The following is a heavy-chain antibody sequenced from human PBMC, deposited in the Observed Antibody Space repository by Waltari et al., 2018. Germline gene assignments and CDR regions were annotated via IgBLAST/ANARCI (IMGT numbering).Heavy chain of an antibody. CDR2: VSLTFSTA. V-gene: IGHV1-69*08. Sequence: QVQLVQSGAEVKKPGSSVTVSCKASGGTFSSYAISWVRQAPGQGLEWRGRVSLTFSTANYEQKFQGRVTITEDKSTGTAYMGLSSLRSEDTAVYYCARESIAAAGNLLFDPWGQGTLVTVSS. CDR1: GGTFSSYA. J-gene: IGHJ5*02. CDR3: ARESIAAAGNLLFDP. D-gene: IGHD6-13*01.